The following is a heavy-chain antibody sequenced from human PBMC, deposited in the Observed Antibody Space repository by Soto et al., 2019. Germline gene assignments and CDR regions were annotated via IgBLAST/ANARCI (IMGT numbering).Heavy chain of an antibody. D-gene: IGHD3-10*01. CDR1: GFTFSSNG. V-gene: IGHV3-30*18. CDR2: ISYDGSNK. J-gene: IGHJ6*02. CDR3: AKDRYYGSGSYYHGMDL. Sequence: PGGSLRLSCAASGFTFSSNGMHWVRQAPGKGLEWVAVISYDGSNKYYADSVKGRFTISRDNSKNTLYLQMNSLRAEDTAVYYCAKDRYYGSGSYYHGMDLWGQGTTVTVSS.